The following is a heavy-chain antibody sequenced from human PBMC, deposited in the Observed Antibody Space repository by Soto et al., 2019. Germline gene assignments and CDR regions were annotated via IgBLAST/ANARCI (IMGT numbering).Heavy chain of an antibody. CDR3: ASSRGYSYGYLYYFDY. Sequence: QVQLVESGGGVVQPGRSLRLSCAASGFTFSSYCMHWVRQAPGKGLEWVAVISYDGSNKYYADSVKGRFTISRDNSKNTLYLLMNSLRAEDTAVYYCASSRGYSYGYLYYFDYWGQGTLVTVSS. CDR1: GFTFSSYC. V-gene: IGHV3-30*03. CDR2: ISYDGSNK. J-gene: IGHJ4*02. D-gene: IGHD5-18*01.